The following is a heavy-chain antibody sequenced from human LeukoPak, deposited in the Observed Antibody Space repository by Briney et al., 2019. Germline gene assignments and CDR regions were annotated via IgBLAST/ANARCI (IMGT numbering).Heavy chain of an antibody. Sequence: SETLSLTCTVSGGSISSYFWSWIRQPPGKGLEWIGYIYYSGSTNYNPSLKSRVIISVDTSKKQFSLKLSSVTAADTAMYYCARVRGTGTTYWFDPWGQGTLVTVSS. CDR3: ARVRGTGTTYWFDP. J-gene: IGHJ5*02. CDR1: GGSISSYF. CDR2: IYYSGST. D-gene: IGHD1-1*01. V-gene: IGHV4-59*01.